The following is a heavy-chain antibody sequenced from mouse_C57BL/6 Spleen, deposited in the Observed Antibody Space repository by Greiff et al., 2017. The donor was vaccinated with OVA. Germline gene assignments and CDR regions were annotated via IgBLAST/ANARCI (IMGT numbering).Heavy chain of an antibody. CDR2: IYPGDGDT. V-gene: IGHV1-80*01. D-gene: IGHD3-3*01. J-gene: IGHJ2*01. CDR3: AREGPVSYYFDY. CDR1: GYAFSSYW. Sequence: QVHVKQSGAELVKPGASVKISCKASGYAFSSYWMNWVKQRPGKGLEWIGQIYPGDGDTNYNGKFKGKATLTADKSSSTAYMQLSSLTSEDSAVYFCAREGPVSYYFDYWGQGTTLTVSS.